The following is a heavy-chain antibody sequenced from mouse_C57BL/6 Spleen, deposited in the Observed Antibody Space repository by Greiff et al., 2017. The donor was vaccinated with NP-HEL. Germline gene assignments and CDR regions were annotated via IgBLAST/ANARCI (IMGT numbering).Heavy chain of an antibody. CDR1: GYTFTSYW. J-gene: IGHJ2*01. CDR2: IYPGSGST. D-gene: IGHD1-1*01. CDR3: ARWRITTVVAPFDY. Sequence: VQLQQPGAELEKPGASVKMSCKASGYTFTSYWITWVKQRPGQGLEWIGDIYPGSGSTNYNEKFKSKATLTVDTSSSTAYMQLSSLTSEDSAVYYCARWRITTVVAPFDYWGQGTTLTVSS. V-gene: IGHV1-55*01.